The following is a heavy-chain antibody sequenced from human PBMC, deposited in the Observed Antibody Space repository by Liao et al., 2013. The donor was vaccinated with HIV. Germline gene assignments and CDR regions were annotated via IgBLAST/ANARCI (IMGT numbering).Heavy chain of an antibody. J-gene: IGHJ5*02. CDR3: ARQRVAGPGDWFDP. CDR2: VLYSGSA. V-gene: IGHV4-39*01. CDR1: GDSIGSTSYF. Sequence: QLQLQVSGPGLVKPSETLSLTCTVSGDSIGSTSYFWGWIRQSPGRGLEWIGSVLYSGSAYYDPSLKSRVSISVDTSKNQFSLNLTSVTVADTAVYYCARQRVAGPGDWFDPWAREPWSPSPQ. D-gene: IGHD6-19*01.